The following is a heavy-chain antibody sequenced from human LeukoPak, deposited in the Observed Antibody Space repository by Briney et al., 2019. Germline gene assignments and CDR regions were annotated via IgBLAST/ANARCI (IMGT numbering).Heavy chain of an antibody. J-gene: IGHJ5*02. V-gene: IGHV4-39*07. CDR3: ARRGRLVFLRVVVAAPFDP. CDR1: GGSISSSSYY. D-gene: IGHD2-15*01. CDR2: IYYSGST. Sequence: SETLSLTCTVSGGSISSSSYYWGWIRQPPGKGLEWIGSIYYSGSTYYNPSLKSRVTISVDTSKNQFSLKLSSVTAADTAVYYCARRGRLVFLRVVVAAPFDPWGQGTLVTVSS.